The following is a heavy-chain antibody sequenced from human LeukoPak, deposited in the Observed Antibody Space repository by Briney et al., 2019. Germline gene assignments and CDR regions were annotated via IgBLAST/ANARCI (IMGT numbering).Heavy chain of an antibody. Sequence: SQTLSLTCPVSGGSISTYYWSWIRQFAGKGLEWIGRIHTSGNTDYSPSLKSRVTMSVDTSKNQFSLKLSSVTAADTAIYYCAREGGQWPAYYYYMDVWGKGTTVTVSS. V-gene: IGHV4-4*07. J-gene: IGHJ6*03. CDR2: IHTSGNT. CDR1: GGSISTYY. D-gene: IGHD6-19*01. CDR3: AREGGQWPAYYYYMDV.